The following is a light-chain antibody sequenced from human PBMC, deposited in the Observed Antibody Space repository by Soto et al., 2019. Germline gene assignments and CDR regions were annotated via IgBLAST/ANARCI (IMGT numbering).Light chain of an antibody. CDR2: DVS. Sequence: QSVLTQPASVSGSPGQSITISCTGTSSVVGGYNYVSWYQQHPGKAPKLMIYDVSNRPSGVSNRFSGSKSGNTASLTISGLQAEDEADYCCSSYTSSSTRVSGTGTKVTVL. CDR1: SSVVGGYNY. V-gene: IGLV2-14*01. CDR3: SSYTSSSTRV. J-gene: IGLJ1*01.